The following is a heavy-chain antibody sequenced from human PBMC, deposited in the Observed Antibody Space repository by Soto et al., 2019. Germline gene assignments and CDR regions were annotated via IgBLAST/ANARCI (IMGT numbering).Heavy chain of an antibody. CDR3: ARHSDCSGGSCYSEYFAVGNWFDP. Sequence: QLQLQESGPGLVKPSETLSLTCTVSGGSISSGRYYWGWIRQPPGKGLEWIGSIYYSGSTYSNPSLKSPVTIFLDTSKNQFSLRLSSVTAADTAVYYCARHSDCSGGSCYSEYFAVGNWFDPWGQGTLVTVSS. CDR1: GGSISSGRYY. V-gene: IGHV4-39*01. CDR2: IYYSGST. D-gene: IGHD2-15*01. J-gene: IGHJ5*02.